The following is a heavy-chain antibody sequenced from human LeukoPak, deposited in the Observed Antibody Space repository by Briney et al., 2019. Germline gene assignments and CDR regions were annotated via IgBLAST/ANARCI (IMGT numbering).Heavy chain of an antibody. J-gene: IGHJ5*02. D-gene: IGHD2-2*01. V-gene: IGHV4-4*07. CDR3: ARTPYIVVVPAAKQRTPNWFDP. Sequence: PSETLSLTCTVSGGSISSYYWSWIRQPAGEGLEWIGRIYTSGSTNYNPSLKSRVTMSVDTSKNQFSLKLSSVTAADTAVYYCARTPYIVVVPAAKQRTPNWFDPWGQGTLVTVSS. CDR1: GGSISSYY. CDR2: IYTSGST.